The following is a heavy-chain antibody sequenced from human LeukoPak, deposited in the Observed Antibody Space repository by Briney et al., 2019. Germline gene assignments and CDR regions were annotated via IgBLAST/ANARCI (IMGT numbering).Heavy chain of an antibody. CDR3: ARQWGDCSSTSCYSAY. D-gene: IGHD2-2*01. Sequence: NHGESLKISCKGSGYSFASYWIAWVRQMPGKGLEWMGIIYPGDSDTRYSPSFQGQVTISADKSISTAYLQWSSLKASDIAIYYCARQWGDCSSTSCYSAYWGQGTLVTVSS. J-gene: IGHJ4*02. CDR2: IYPGDSDT. CDR1: GYSFASYW. V-gene: IGHV5-51*01.